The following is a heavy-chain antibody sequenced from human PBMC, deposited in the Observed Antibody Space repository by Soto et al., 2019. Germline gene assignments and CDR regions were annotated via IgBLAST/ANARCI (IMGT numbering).Heavy chain of an antibody. D-gene: IGHD3-16*01. J-gene: IGHJ6*02. CDR3: ARDWIVGDYYYYGMDV. V-gene: IGHV4-59*01. Sequence: SETLSLTCTVSGGSISSYYWIWIRQPPGKGLEWIGYIYYSGSTNYNPSLKSRVTISVDTSKNQFSLKLSSVTAADTAVYYCARDWIVGDYYYYGMDVWGQGTTVTVSS. CDR2: IYYSGST. CDR1: GGSISSYY.